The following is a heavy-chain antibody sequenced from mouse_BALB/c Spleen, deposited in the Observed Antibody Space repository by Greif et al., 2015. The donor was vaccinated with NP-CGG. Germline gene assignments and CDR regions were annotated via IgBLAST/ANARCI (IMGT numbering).Heavy chain of an antibody. D-gene: IGHD3-1*01. CDR1: GYTFTNYW. CDR3: ARGARAAWFAY. CDR2: INPSNGRT. V-gene: IGHV1S81*02. Sequence: QVQLQQPGAELVKPGASVKLSCKASGYTFTNYWMHWVKQRPGQGLEWIGEINPSNGRTNYNEKFKSKATLTVDKSSSTAYMQLSSLTSEDSAVYYCARGARAAWFAYWGQGTLVTVSA. J-gene: IGHJ3*01.